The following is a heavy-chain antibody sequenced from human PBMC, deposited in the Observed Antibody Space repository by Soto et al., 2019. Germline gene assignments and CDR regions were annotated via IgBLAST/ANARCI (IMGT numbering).Heavy chain of an antibody. CDR2: ISYDGSNK. Sequence: GGSLRLSCAASGFTFSSYGMHWVRQAPGKGLEWVAVISYDGSNKYYADSVKGRFTISRDNSKNTLYLQMNSPRAEDKAVYYCAKDRRSPGGMDLWGQGTTATVSS. J-gene: IGHJ6*02. CDR3: AKDRRSPGGMDL. D-gene: IGHD3-10*01. CDR1: GFTFSSYG. V-gene: IGHV3-30*18.